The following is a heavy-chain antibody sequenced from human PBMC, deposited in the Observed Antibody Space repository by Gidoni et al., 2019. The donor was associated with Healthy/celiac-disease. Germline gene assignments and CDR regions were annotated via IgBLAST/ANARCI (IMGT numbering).Heavy chain of an antibody. Sequence: QVQLVESGGGVVQPGRSLRLSCAASEFTFSSYGMHWVRQAPGKGLEWVAVIWYDGSNKYYADSVKGRFTISRDNSKNTLYLQMNSLRAEDTAVYYCARNLGYCSGGSCYQSAFDIWGQGTMVTVSS. CDR3: ARNLGYCSGGSCYQSAFDI. CDR2: IWYDGSNK. V-gene: IGHV3-33*01. J-gene: IGHJ3*02. D-gene: IGHD2-15*01. CDR1: EFTFSSYG.